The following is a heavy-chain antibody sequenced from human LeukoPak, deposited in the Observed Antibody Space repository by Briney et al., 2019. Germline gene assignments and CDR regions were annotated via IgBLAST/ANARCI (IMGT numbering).Heavy chain of an antibody. CDR2: IYYSGST. CDR3: TRGSIAYYYMDV. V-gene: IGHV4-59*01. J-gene: IGHJ6*03. D-gene: IGHD3-22*01. Sequence: PSETLSLTCTVSGGSISSYYWSWIRQPPGKGLEWIGNIYYSGSTNYNPSLKSRVTISVDTSKNQFSLKLRSVTAADTAVYYCTRGSIAYYYMDVWGKGTTVTISS. CDR1: GGSISSYY.